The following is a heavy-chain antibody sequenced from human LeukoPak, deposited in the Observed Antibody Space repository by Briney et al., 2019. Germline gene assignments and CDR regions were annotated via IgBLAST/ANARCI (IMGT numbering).Heavy chain of an antibody. CDR2: IPYDGSNK. J-gene: IGHJ4*02. Sequence: GGSLRLSCAASGFSFTSYGMHWVRQAPGKGLEWVALIPYDGSNKYYADSVKGRFTIPRDNSKNTLYLQMNSLGADNAAFYYCAKPQSPMSLVVLVSSYFESWGQGSLVTVSS. V-gene: IGHV3-30*02. CDR1: GFSFTSYG. D-gene: IGHD2-21*01. CDR3: AKPQSPMSLVVLVSSYFES.